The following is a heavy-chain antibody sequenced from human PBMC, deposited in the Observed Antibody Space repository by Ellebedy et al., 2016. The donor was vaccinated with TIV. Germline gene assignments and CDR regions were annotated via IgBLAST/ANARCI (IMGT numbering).Heavy chain of an antibody. CDR2: IDPGDSSA. CDR1: GYSFVDYW. V-gene: IGHV5-10-1*01. J-gene: IGHJ6*02. Sequence: GESLKISXRGSGYSFVDYWIIWVRQTPGKGLEWVGRIDPGDSSAKYNPSFRGHVTMSVDKSLTTAYLQWSTLEASDSGTYYCARLRVSRGTTTGSKSRIYIYGMDIWGQGTTVIVSS. CDR3: ARLRVSRGTTTGSKSRIYIYGMDI. D-gene: IGHD1-1*01.